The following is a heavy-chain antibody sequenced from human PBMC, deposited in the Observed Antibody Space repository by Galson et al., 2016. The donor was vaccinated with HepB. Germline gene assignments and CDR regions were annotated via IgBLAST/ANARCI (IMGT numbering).Heavy chain of an antibody. D-gene: IGHD4-23*01. CDR2: ISDSGANT. J-gene: IGHJ3*01. CDR1: GFTLHTYT. Sequence: SLRLSCAASGFTLHTYTMNWVRQAPGTGLEWVSGISDSGANTYYADSVRGRFSISRDDSKSTLYLQMTNLRVEDTALYYCVADHGGLDCFDFWGRGTMVTVSS. V-gene: IGHV3-23*01. CDR3: VADHGGLDCFDF.